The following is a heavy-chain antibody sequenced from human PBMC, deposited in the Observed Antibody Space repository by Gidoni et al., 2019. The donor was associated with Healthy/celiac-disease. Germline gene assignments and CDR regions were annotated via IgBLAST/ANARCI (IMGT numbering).Heavy chain of an antibody. V-gene: IGHV1-2*02. CDR2: INPNSGGT. CDR1: GYTFTGYY. D-gene: IGHD2-2*01. J-gene: IGHJ4*02. Sequence: QVQLVQSGAEVKKPGASVKVSCKASGYTFTGYYMHWVRQAPGQGLEWMGSINPNSGGTNYAQKFQGRVTMTRDTSISTAYMELSRLRSDDTAVYYCARAPDCSSTSCPEKSFDYWGQGTLVTVSS. CDR3: ARAPDCSSTSCPEKSFDY.